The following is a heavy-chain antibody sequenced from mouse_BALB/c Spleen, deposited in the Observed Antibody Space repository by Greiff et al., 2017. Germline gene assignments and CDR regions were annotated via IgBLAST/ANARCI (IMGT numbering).Heavy chain of an antibody. J-gene: IGHJ3*01. D-gene: IGHD2-1*01. CDR2: IDPENGNT. CDR1: GFNIKDYY. Sequence: VQLQQSGAELVRPGALVKLSCKASGFNIKDYYMHWVKQRPEQGLEWIGWIDPENGNTIYDPKFQGKASITADTSFNTAYLQLSSLTSEDTAVYYCASYYGNYEFAYWGQGTLVTVSA. CDR3: ASYYGNYEFAY. V-gene: IGHV14-1*02.